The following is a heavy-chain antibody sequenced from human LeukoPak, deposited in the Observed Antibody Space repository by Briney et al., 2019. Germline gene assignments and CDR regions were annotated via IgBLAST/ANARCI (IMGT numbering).Heavy chain of an antibody. CDR2: ISAYNGNT. CDR3: ARDRLYDFWSGYSLDYYYYGMDV. V-gene: IGHV1-18*01. D-gene: IGHD3-3*01. J-gene: IGHJ6*02. Sequence: GASVKVSCKASGYTFTSYGISWVRQAPGQGLEWMGWISAYNGNTNYAQKLQGRVTMTTDTSTSTAYMELRSLRSDDTAVYYCARDRLYDFWSGYSLDYYYYGMDVWGQGTTVTVSS. CDR1: GYTFTSYG.